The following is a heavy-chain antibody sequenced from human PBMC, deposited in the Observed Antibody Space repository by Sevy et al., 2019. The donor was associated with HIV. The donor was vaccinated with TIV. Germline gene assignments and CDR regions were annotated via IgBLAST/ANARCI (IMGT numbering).Heavy chain of an antibody. V-gene: IGHV1-69*13. CDR2: IIPIFGTA. CDR1: GGTFSSYA. J-gene: IGHJ3*02. Sequence: ASVKVSCKASGGTFSSYAIIWVRQAPGQGLEWMGGIIPIFGTANYAQKFQGRVTITADESTSTDYMELSSLRSEDTAVYYCARVSTYYYDSSKRAFDIWGQGTMVTVSS. D-gene: IGHD3-22*01. CDR3: ARVSTYYYDSSKRAFDI.